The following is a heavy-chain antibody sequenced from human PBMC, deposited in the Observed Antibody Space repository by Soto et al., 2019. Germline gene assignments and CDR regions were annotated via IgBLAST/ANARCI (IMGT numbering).Heavy chain of an antibody. V-gene: IGHV3-48*01. CDR2: ISGSSTTI. D-gene: IGHD4-17*01. CDR1: GFTFSTYS. CDR3: ARARYGDYLFDN. J-gene: IGHJ4*02. Sequence: GGSLRLSCAASGFTFSTYSLNWVRQAPGRGLEWVSYISGSSTTIYYADSVKGRFSISRDNAKNSLYLQMNSLRAEDTAVYYCARARYGDYLFDNWGQGTLVTVSS.